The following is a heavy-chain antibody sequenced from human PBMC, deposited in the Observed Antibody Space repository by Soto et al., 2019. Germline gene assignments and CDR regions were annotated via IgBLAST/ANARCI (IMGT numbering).Heavy chain of an antibody. CDR3: ARDQNAYCGGDCSKSPFDY. D-gene: IGHD2-21*02. Sequence: ASVKVSCKASGGTFSSYAISWVRQAPGQGLEWMGGIIPIFGTANYAQKFQGRVTITADESTSTAYMELSSLRSEDTAVYYCARDQNAYCGGDCSKSPFDYWGQGTLVTVSS. V-gene: IGHV1-69*13. CDR2: IIPIFGTA. CDR1: GGTFSSYA. J-gene: IGHJ4*02.